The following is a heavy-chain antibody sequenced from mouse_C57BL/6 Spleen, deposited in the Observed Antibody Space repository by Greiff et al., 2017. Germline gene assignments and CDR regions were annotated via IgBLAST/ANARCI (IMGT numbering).Heavy chain of an antibody. CDR2: IYPSDSET. CDR1: GYTFTSYW. D-gene: IGHD2-1*01. Sequence: QVQLKQPGAELVRPGSSVKLSCKASGYTFTSYWMDWVKQRPGQGLEWIGNIYPSDSETHYNQKFKDKATLTVDKSSSTAYMQLSSLTSEDSAVYYCARGGYGNYVGDYWGQGTSVTVSS. J-gene: IGHJ4*01. CDR3: ARGGYGNYVGDY. V-gene: IGHV1-61*01.